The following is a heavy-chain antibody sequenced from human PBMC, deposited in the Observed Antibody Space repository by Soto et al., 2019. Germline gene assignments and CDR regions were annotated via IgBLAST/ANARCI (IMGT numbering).Heavy chain of an antibody. Sequence: SETLSLTCTVSGGSVRSYYWGWIRQPPGKGLEWIGYIYYSGSTNYNPSLKSRVTISVDTSKNQFSLKLSSVTAADTAVYYCARDHYGSRIDPWGQGTLVTVSS. CDR3: ARDHYGSRIDP. J-gene: IGHJ5*02. CDR2: IYYSGST. CDR1: GGSVRSYY. D-gene: IGHD3-10*01. V-gene: IGHV4-59*02.